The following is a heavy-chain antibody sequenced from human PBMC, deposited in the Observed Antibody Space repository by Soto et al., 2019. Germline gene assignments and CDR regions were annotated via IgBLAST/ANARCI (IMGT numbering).Heavy chain of an antibody. CDR3: ARSEEDSDYYYYGLDV. J-gene: IGHJ6*02. D-gene: IGHD2-15*01. CDR1: VGSVSSSRVA. Sequence: SQTLSVTCVISVGSVSSSRVAWNWVRQSPSRALEWLGRTYYRSRWYSDFAVSVRGRIVINADTSKNQFSLQLNSVTPEDTAVYFCARSEEDSDYYYYGLDVWGQGTTVTV. CDR2: TYYRSRWYS. V-gene: IGHV6-1*01.